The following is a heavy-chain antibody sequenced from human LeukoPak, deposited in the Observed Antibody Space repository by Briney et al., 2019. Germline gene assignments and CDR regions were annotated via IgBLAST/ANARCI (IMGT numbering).Heavy chain of an antibody. CDR3: ASGAMVRGVRPFDY. CDR2: IRYDGSNK. Sequence: GGSLRLSCAASGFTFSSYGMHWVRQAPGKGLEWVAFIRYDGSNKYYADSVKGRFTISRDNSKNTLYLQMNSLRAEDTAMYYCASGAMVRGVRPFDYWGQGTLVTVSS. V-gene: IGHV3-30*02. CDR1: GFTFSSYG. J-gene: IGHJ4*02. D-gene: IGHD3-10*01.